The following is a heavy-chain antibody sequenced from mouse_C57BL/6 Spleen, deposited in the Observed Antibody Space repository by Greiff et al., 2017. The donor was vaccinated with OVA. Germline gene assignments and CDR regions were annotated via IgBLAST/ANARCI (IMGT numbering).Heavy chain of an antibody. CDR2: INPSSGYT. V-gene: IGHV1-4*01. Sequence: VQLQQSGAELARPGASVKMSCKASGYTFTSYTMHWVKQRPGQGLEWIGYINPSSGYTKYNQKFKDKATLTADKSSSTAYMQLSSLTSEDSAVYYGASRYGSSSYWYFDVWGTGTTVTVSS. CDR3: ASRYGSSSYWYFDV. D-gene: IGHD1-1*01. J-gene: IGHJ1*03. CDR1: GYTFTSYT.